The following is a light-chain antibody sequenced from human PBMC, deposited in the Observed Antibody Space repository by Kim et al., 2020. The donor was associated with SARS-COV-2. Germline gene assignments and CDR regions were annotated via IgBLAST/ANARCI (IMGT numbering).Light chain of an antibody. CDR3: CSCAGSSTFV. CDR1: SSDVGSYNL. Sequence: GQLITISCPGTSSDVGSYNLVSWYQQHPGKAPNLMIYEVSKRPSGVSNRFSGSKSGNTASLTISGLQAEDEADYYCCSCAGSSTFVFGTGTKVTVL. J-gene: IGLJ1*01. V-gene: IGLV2-23*02. CDR2: EVS.